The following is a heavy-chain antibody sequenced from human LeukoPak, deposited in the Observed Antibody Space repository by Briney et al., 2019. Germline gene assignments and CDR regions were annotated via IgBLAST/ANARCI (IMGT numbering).Heavy chain of an antibody. Sequence: PGGSLRLSCAASGFTFSSYWMSWVRQAPGKGLEWVANIKQDGSENYYVDSVKGRFTISRDNAKNSLYLQMNSLRAEDTAVYYCARDYRFGELSPPFDYWGQGTLVTVSS. V-gene: IGHV3-7*01. CDR1: GFTFSSYW. D-gene: IGHD3-10*01. CDR2: IKQDGSEN. J-gene: IGHJ4*02. CDR3: ARDYRFGELSPPFDY.